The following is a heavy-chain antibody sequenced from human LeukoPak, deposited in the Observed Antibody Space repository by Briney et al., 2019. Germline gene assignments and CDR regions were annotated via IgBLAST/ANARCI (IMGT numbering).Heavy chain of an antibody. CDR3: ARVNTIFGVADY. J-gene: IGHJ4*02. V-gene: IGHV4-61*02. D-gene: IGHD3-3*01. CDR2: IYTSGGT. CDR1: GGSISSGSYY. Sequence: SQTLSLTCTVSGGSISSGSYYWSWIRQPAGKGLEWIGRIYTSGGTNYNPSLKSRVTISVDTSKNQFSLKLSSVTAADTAVYYCARVNTIFGVADYWGQGTLVTVSS.